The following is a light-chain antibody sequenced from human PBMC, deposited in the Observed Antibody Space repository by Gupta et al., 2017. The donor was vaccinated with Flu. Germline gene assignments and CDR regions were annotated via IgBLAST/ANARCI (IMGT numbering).Light chain of an antibody. CDR3: AAGYDIENGPV. J-gene: IGLJ3*02. Sequence: SVLTQPPSASGPPGRRVTISCSGSSPNIGRNTVNWFQQHPGTAPKLLIYSNNQRPSGVPDRFSGSKSGTSAAVAISGLQAEYGADYYCAAGYDIENGPVFGGGTKLTVL. CDR1: SPNIGRNT. V-gene: IGLV1-44*01. CDR2: SNN.